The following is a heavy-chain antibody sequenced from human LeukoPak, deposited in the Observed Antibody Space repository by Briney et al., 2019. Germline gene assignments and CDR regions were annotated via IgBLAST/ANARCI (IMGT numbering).Heavy chain of an antibody. V-gene: IGHV3-53*01. D-gene: IGHD3-22*01. CDR1: GFTVSSNS. CDR3: AKQSYDSSGYPIYFDY. CDR2: IYSDNT. Sequence: GGSLRLSCTVSGFTVSSNSMSWVRQAPGKGLEWVSFIYSDNTHYSDSVKGRFTISRDNSKNTLYLQMNSLRAEDTAVYYCAKQSYDSSGYPIYFDYWGQGTLVTVSS. J-gene: IGHJ4*02.